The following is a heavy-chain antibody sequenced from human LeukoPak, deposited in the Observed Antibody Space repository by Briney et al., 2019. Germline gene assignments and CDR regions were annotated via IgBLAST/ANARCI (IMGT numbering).Heavy chain of an antibody. CDR2: IYHSGST. CDR1: GGSISSSNW. CDR3: ARGQGYCSGGSCYFFIRLATYFDY. V-gene: IGHV4-4*02. J-gene: IGHJ4*02. D-gene: IGHD2-15*01. Sequence: SGTLSLTCAVSGGSISSSNWWSWVRQPPGKGLEWIGSIYHSGSTYYNPSLKSRVTISVDTSKNQFSLKLSSVTAADTAVYYCARGQGYCSGGSCYFFIRLATYFDYWGQGTLVTVSS.